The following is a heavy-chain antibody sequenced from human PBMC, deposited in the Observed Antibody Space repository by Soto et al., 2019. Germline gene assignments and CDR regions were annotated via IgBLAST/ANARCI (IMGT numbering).Heavy chain of an antibody. D-gene: IGHD6-13*01. V-gene: IGHV3-23*01. J-gene: IGHJ1*01. Sequence: GGSLRLSCAASGFTFSSYAMSWVRRAPGKGLEWVSAISGSGGSTYYADSVKGRFTISRDNSKNTLYLQMNSLRAEDTAVYYCAKDPGIAAAGTRYFQHWGQGTLVTVSS. CDR3: AKDPGIAAAGTRYFQH. CDR2: ISGSGGST. CDR1: GFTFSSYA.